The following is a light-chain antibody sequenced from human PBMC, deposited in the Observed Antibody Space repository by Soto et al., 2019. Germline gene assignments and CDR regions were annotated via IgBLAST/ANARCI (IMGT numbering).Light chain of an antibody. CDR2: EGS. V-gene: IGLV2-23*01. CDR3: CSYAGSSTFYV. Sequence: QSVLTQTASVSGAPGQSITISCTGTSSDVGSYNLVSWYQQHPGKAPKLMIYEGSKRPSGVSNRFSGSKSGNTASLTISGLQAEDEADYYCCSYAGSSTFYVFGTGTKLTVL. CDR1: SSDVGSYNL. J-gene: IGLJ1*01.